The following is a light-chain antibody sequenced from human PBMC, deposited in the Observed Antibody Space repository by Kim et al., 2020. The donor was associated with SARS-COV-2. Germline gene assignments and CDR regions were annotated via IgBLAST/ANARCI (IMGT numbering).Light chain of an antibody. CDR3: QQYYSTPPT. CDR2: WAS. CDR1: QNVLFSSNSKNY. J-gene: IGKJ1*01. Sequence: DIVMTQSPDFLAVSLGERATINYKSSQNVLFSSNSKNYFAWFQQKPGQPPRLLISWASTRESGVPDRFSGSGSATDFTLTISSLQAEDVAVYYCQQYYSTPPTFGQGTKVDIK. V-gene: IGKV4-1*01.